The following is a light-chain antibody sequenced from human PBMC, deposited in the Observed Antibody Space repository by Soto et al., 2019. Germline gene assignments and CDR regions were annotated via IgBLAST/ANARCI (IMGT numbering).Light chain of an antibody. Sequence: DIQMTQSPSSLSASVGDRVTITCQASQDIDQFLNWFQQKPGQAPNLLIYTSSNLQSGVPSRFTGSGFATDFTLTISSLQPEDFASYYCQQSYSTPWTFGQGTKVDIK. V-gene: IGKV1-39*01. J-gene: IGKJ1*01. CDR1: QDIDQF. CDR3: QQSYSTPWT. CDR2: TSS.